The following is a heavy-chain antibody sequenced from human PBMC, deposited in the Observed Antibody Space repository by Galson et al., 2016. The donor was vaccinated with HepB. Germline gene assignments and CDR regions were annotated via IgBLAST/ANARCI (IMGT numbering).Heavy chain of an antibody. V-gene: IGHV4-4*02. D-gene: IGHD3-22*01. CDR2: IYHNGLT. CDR3: ATMYGSGGFYGFDY. Sequence: SETLSLTCAVSGGSISDSTWWSWVRQSPGQGLEWIGQIYHNGLTNYNPSLESRLTISVDKSKKHFSLRLSSVTAADSAVYYCATMYGSGGFYGFDYWGQGTLATVSS. J-gene: IGHJ4*02. CDR1: GGSISDSTW.